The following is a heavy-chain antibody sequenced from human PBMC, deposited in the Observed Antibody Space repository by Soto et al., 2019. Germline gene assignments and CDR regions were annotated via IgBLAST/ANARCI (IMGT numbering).Heavy chain of an antibody. CDR3: AKDMKSAGAGSSYCLYNGMDV. CDR1: GFIFNDYD. V-gene: IGHV3-9*01. CDR2: ISGSGSSV. Sequence: GGSLRLSCTASGFIFNDYDMHWVRQTPGKGLEWVSGISGSGSSVGYADSVKGRFTISRDNAENSLYLQMNSLRPEDTAVYYCAKDMKSAGAGSSYCLYNGMDVWGQGTTVTVSS. D-gene: IGHD1-26*01. J-gene: IGHJ6*02.